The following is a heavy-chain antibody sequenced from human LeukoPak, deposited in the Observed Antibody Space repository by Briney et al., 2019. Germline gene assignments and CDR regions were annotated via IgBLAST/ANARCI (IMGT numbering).Heavy chain of an antibody. CDR2: VSYSGST. J-gene: IGHJ6*02. V-gene: IGHV4-59*01. Sequence: SETLSLTCTVSGGSISNYYWNWVRQPPGKGLEWIGYVSYSGSTNYNPSLKSRVTISLYTSKNQFSLILNSVTAADTAVYFCARDRDYYGMDVWGQGTTVTVSS. CDR3: ARDRDYYGMDV. CDR1: GGSISNYY.